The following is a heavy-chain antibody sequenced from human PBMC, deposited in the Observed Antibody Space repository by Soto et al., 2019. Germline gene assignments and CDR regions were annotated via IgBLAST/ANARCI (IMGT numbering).Heavy chain of an antibody. CDR2: IYYSGST. Sequence: SETLSLTCTVSGGSISSYYWSWIRQPPGKGLEWIGYIYYSGSTYYNPSLKSRVTISVDTSKNQFSLKLSSVTAADTAVYYCASFSGYCSGGSCLNAFDTWGQGTMVTVSS. J-gene: IGHJ3*02. CDR1: GGSISSYY. CDR3: ASFSGYCSGGSCLNAFDT. V-gene: IGHV4-59*12. D-gene: IGHD2-15*01.